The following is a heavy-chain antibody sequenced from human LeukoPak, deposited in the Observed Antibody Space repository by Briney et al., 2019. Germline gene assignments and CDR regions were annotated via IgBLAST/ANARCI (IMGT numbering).Heavy chain of an antibody. Sequence: SETLSLTCAVYGGSFSGYYWSWIRKPPGKGQKRVGKINHSGSTNYNPSLKSRVTISVDTSKNQFSLKLSSVTAADTAVYYCARVLNYYDSSGYYSFDYWGQGTLVTVSS. CDR2: INHSGST. J-gene: IGHJ4*02. D-gene: IGHD3-22*01. CDR3: ARVLNYYDSSGYYSFDY. CDR1: GGSFSGYY. V-gene: IGHV4-34*01.